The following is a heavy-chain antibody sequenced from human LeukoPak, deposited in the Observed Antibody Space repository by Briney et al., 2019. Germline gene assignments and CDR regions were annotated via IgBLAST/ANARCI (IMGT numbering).Heavy chain of an antibody. Sequence: ASVKVSCKASGKILTGYYVHWVRQAPGQGLEWMGWINPNSGGTNYAQKFQGRVTMTRDTSISTAYMELSRLRSDDTAVYYCARDREYQPYIHWGQGTLVTVSS. J-gene: IGHJ4*02. V-gene: IGHV1-2*02. CDR2: INPNSGGT. CDR3: ARDREYQPYIH. D-gene: IGHD2-2*01. CDR1: GKILTGYY.